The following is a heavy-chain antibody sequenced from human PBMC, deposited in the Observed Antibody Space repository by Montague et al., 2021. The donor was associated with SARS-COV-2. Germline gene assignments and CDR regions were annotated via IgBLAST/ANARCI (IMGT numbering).Heavy chain of an antibody. CDR1: GGPISSTTYR. CDR2: ISGSGTT. J-gene: IGHJ4*02. V-gene: IGHV4-39*01. Sequence: SETLSLTCTVSGGPISSTTYRWGWIRQPPGKGLEWIGFISGSGTTFYNPSLKSRISMSVDTPKSQFSLNLTSVTAADTAVYYCARHYGSSLDSWGQGILVAVSS. D-gene: IGHD4-17*01. CDR3: ARHYGSSLDS.